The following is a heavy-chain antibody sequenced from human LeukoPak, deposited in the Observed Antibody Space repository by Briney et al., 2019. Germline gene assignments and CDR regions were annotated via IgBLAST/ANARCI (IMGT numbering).Heavy chain of an antibody. J-gene: IGHJ4*02. Sequence: PGGSLRLSCAASGFTFSSYGMHWVRQAPGKGLEWVAVISYDGSNKYYADSVKGRFTISRDNSKNTLYLQMNSLRAEDTAVYYCAKDRGFGDYTKYYFDYWGQGTLVTVSS. CDR3: AKDRGFGDYTKYYFDY. D-gene: IGHD3-16*01. CDR2: ISYDGSNK. CDR1: GFTFSSYG. V-gene: IGHV3-30*18.